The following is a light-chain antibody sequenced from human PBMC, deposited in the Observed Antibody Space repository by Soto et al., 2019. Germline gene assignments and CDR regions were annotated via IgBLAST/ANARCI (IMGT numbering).Light chain of an antibody. CDR3: GTWDSSLSAYV. V-gene: IGLV1-51*01. CDR1: SSNIGNNY. J-gene: IGLJ1*01. CDR2: DNN. Sequence: VLTQPPSVSAAPGQKVTISCSGSSSNIGNNYVSWYQQLPGTAPKLLIYDNNKRPSGIPDRFSGSKSGTSATLGITGLQTGDEADYYCGTWDSSLSAYVFGTGTKVNVL.